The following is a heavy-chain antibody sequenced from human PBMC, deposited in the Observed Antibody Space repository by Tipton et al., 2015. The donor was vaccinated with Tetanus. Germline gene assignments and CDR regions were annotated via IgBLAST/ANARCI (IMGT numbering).Heavy chain of an antibody. Sequence: TLSLTCTVSGGSINPYYWSWIRQPPGKGLEWIGYIYYTGSTKSNPSLQSRVTISIDTSKNQFSLKLNSVTAADTAVYYRARGFQERWQKSGWFDPWGQGTLVTVSS. CDR3: ARGFQERWQKSGWFDP. CDR2: IYYTGST. CDR1: GGSINPYY. V-gene: IGHV4-59*01. D-gene: IGHD5-24*01. J-gene: IGHJ5*02.